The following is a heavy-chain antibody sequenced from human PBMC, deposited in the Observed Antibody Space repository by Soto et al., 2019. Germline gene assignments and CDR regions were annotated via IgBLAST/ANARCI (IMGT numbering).Heavy chain of an antibody. V-gene: IGHV4-4*07. CDR3: AREEMERYCTNGVCREIYWFDP. CDR2: IYTSGST. D-gene: IGHD2-8*01. Sequence: QVQLQESGPGLVKPSETLSLTCTVSGGSISSYYWSWIRQPAGKGLEWIGRIYTSGSTNYNPSLKSRVTMSVDTSKNQSSLKLSSVTAADTAVYYCAREEMERYCTNGVCREIYWFDPWGQGTLVTVSS. CDR1: GGSISSYY. J-gene: IGHJ5*02.